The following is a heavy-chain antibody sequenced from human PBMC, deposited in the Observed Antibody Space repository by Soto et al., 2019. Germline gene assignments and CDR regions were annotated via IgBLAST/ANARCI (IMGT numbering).Heavy chain of an antibody. D-gene: IGHD6-13*01. Sequence: QVQLQESGPGLVKPSQTLSLTCSVSGGSISRGAYYWSWIRQHPGKGLEWIGYIYYSGSTYYNPSLHSRVSISVDTSKNHFTLNLSSVTAADTAVYFCAIGHGYTRSWFGWFAPWCQGTLVTVSS. CDR2: IYYSGST. CDR1: GGSISRGAYY. V-gene: IGHV4-31*03. CDR3: AIGHGYTRSWFGWFAP. J-gene: IGHJ5*02.